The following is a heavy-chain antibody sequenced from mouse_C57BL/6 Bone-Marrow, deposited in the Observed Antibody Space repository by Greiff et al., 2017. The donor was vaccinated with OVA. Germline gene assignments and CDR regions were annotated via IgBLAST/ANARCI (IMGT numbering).Heavy chain of an antibody. J-gene: IGHJ2*01. CDR1: GYTFTSYW. CDR3: TRPYYYYGSSYHFDY. D-gene: IGHD1-1*01. V-gene: IGHV1-5*01. CDR2: IYPGNSDT. Sequence: EVQLQQSGTVLARPGASVKMSCKPSGYTFTSYWMHWVKQRPGQGLEWIGAIYPGNSDTSYNQKFKGKAKLTAVTSASTAYMELSSLTNEDSAVYYCTRPYYYYGSSYHFDYWGQGTTLTVSS.